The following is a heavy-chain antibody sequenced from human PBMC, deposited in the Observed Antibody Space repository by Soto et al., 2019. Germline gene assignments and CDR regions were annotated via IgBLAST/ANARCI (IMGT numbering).Heavy chain of an antibody. J-gene: IGHJ4*02. D-gene: IGHD3-22*01. CDR3: AHRRYYDSSGPVVEYYFDY. V-gene: IGHV2-5*02. Sequence: QITLKESGPTLVKPTQTLTLTCTFSGFSLSTSGVGVGWIRQPPGKALEWLALIYWDDDKRYSASLKSRLTITKDTSKNQWVLTRTNMDPVDTATYYCAHRRYYDSSGPVVEYYFDYWGQGTLVTVSS. CDR1: GFSLSTSGVG. CDR2: IYWDDDK.